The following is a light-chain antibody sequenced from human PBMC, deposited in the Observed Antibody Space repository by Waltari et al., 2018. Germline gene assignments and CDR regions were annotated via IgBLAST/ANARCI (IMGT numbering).Light chain of an antibody. CDR3: QQYYITPLS. V-gene: IGKV4-1*01. CDR2: WAS. CDR1: QRVLYSSDNRNY. Sequence: DIVMTQSPDSLAVSLGARATINCKSSQRVLYSSDNRNYLAWYQQKPGQPPNLLIYWASTRESGVPDRFSGSGSGTDFTLTISSLQAEDVAVYYCQQYYITPLSFGGGTKVEIK. J-gene: IGKJ4*01.